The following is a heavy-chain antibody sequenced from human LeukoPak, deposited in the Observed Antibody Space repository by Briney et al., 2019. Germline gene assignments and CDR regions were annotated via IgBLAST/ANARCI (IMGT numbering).Heavy chain of an antibody. CDR1: EFTFSSYG. D-gene: IGHD3-22*01. J-gene: IGHJ3*02. CDR3: ARDLEDSSPFGAFDM. Sequence: GGSLRLSCAASEFTFSSYGMHWVRQAPGKGLEWVAVISYDGSNKYYADSVKGRFTISRDNSKNTLYLQMNSLRAEDTAVYYCARDLEDSSPFGAFDMWGQGTMVTVSS. V-gene: IGHV3-30*03. CDR2: ISYDGSNK.